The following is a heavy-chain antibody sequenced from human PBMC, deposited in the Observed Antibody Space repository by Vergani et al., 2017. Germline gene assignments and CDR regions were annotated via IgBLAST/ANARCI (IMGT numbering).Heavy chain of an antibody. CDR3: ARGGSSGWYGVDY. CDR2: IYSGGST. Sequence: VQLQESGPGLVKPSGTLSLTCAVSGGSISSSNWWSWVRQPPGKGLEWVSVIYSGGSTYYADSVKGRFTISRHNSKNTLYLQMNSLRAEDTAVYYCARGGSSGWYGVDYWGQGTLVTVSS. J-gene: IGHJ4*02. CDR1: GGSISSSNW. D-gene: IGHD6-19*01. V-gene: IGHV3-53*04.